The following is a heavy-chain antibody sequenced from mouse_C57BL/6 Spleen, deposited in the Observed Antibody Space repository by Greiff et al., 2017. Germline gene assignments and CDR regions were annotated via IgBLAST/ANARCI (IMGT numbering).Heavy chain of an antibody. Sequence: VQLQQSRPELVKPGASVKIPCKASGYTFTDYNMDWVKQSHGKSLEWIGDINPNNGGTIYNQKFKGKATLTVDKSSSTAYMELRSLTSEDTAVYYCARGSYYGSSPGAYWGQGTLVTVSA. D-gene: IGHD1-1*01. CDR2: INPNNGGT. CDR1: GYTFTDYN. V-gene: IGHV1-18*01. J-gene: IGHJ3*01. CDR3: ARGSYYGSSPGAY.